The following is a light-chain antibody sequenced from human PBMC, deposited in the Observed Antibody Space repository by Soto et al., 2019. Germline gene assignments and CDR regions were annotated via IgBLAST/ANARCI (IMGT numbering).Light chain of an antibody. CDR1: SSNIGRHS. V-gene: IGLV1-47*01. Sequence: QSVLTQPPSASETPGQRVTISCSGSSSNIGRHSVYWYQQLPGTAPKLLIYRNNERPSGVPDRFSGSKSGTSASLAISGLRSEDEADYYCATWDDSLTVVVFGGGTKVTVL. CDR2: RNN. CDR3: ATWDDSLTVVV. J-gene: IGLJ3*02.